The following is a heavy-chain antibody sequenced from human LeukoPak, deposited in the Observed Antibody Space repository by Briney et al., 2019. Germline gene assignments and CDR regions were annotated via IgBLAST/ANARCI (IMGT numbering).Heavy chain of an antibody. J-gene: IGHJ3*02. CDR3: AKVMGSNDGAAFDI. Sequence: GGSLRLSCAASGFTFDDYAMHWVRQAPGKGLEWVSGISWNSGSIGYADSVKGRFTISRDNAKNSLYLQMNSLRAEDTALYYCAKVMGSNDGAAFDIWGQGTMVTVSS. CDR2: ISWNSGSI. V-gene: IGHV3-9*01. CDR1: GFTFDDYA. D-gene: IGHD1-1*01.